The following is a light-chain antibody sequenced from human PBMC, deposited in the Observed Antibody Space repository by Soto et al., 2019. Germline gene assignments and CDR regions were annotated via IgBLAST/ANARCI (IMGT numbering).Light chain of an antibody. Sequence: IQMTQSPSTLSAAVEYSVTITCRASDTIATWLAWYQQRPGRAPKSLIYDASNLRSGVPSRFSGFGSGTDFNLTINNLQPSDFATYYCQQYNNFPITFGQGTRLEI. CDR1: DTIATW. J-gene: IGKJ5*01. V-gene: IGKV1-5*01. CDR3: QQYNNFPIT. CDR2: DAS.